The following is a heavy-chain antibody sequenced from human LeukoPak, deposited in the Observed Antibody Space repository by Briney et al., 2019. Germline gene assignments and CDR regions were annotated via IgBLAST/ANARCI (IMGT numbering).Heavy chain of an antibody. CDR1: GGSISSSSYY. Sequence: SETLSLTCTVSGGSISSSSYYWGWIRQPPGKGLEWIGSIYYSGSTYYNPSLKSRVTISVDTSKNQFSLKLSSVTAADTAVYYCARETADLGRSLDYWGQGTLVTVSS. CDR3: ARETADLGRSLDY. J-gene: IGHJ4*02. CDR2: IYYSGST. V-gene: IGHV4-39*07. D-gene: IGHD1-1*01.